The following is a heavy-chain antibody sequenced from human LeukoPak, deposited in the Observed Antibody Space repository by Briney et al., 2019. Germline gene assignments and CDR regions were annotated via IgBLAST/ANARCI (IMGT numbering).Heavy chain of an antibody. CDR3: ARVGGYYYDSSGRAFDI. Sequence: PGGSLRLSCAASGFTVSSNYMSWVRQAPGKGLEWVSVIYSGGSTYYADSVKGRFTISRDNSKNTLYLQMNSLRAEDTAVYYCARVGGYYYDSSGRAFDIWGQGTMVTVSS. CDR1: GFTVSSNY. V-gene: IGHV3-66*01. J-gene: IGHJ3*02. D-gene: IGHD3-22*01. CDR2: IYSGGST.